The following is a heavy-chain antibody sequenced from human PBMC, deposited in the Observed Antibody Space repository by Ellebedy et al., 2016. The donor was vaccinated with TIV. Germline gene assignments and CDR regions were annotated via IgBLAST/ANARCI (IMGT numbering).Heavy chain of an antibody. CDR2: IIPIFGTA. V-gene: IGHV1-69*13. J-gene: IGHJ2*01. CDR3: AAGRYSYGTHWYFDL. Sequence: ASVKVSCKASGGTFSSYAISWVRQAPGQGLEWMGGIIPIFGTANYAQKFQGRVTITADESTSTAYMELSSLRSEDTAVYYCAAGRYSYGTHWYFDLWGRGTLVTVSS. D-gene: IGHD5-18*01. CDR1: GGTFSSYA.